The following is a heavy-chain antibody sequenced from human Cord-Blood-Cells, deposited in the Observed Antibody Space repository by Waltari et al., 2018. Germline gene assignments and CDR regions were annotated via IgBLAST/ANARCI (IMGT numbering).Heavy chain of an antibody. CDR3: ARAPAHSGYDYFDY. D-gene: IGHD5-12*01. CDR1: GWSFSGYY. J-gene: IGHJ4*02. Sequence: QVPLHQWGAGLLKPSETLSITCAAYGWSFSGYYRSWIRQPPGKGREWIGEINHSGSTNYNPSLKSRVTISVDMSKNQFSLKLSSVTAADTAVYYCARAPAHSGYDYFDYWGQGTLVTVSS. V-gene: IGHV4-34*01. CDR2: INHSGST.